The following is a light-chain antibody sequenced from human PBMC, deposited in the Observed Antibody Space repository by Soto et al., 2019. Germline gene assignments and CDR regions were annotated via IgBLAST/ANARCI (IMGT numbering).Light chain of an antibody. CDR1: HSVSSS. CDR2: STS. J-gene: IGKJ1*01. CDR3: QQLGISPWT. V-gene: IGKV3-20*01. Sequence: EIVLTQSPATLSFSPWEKATLCVRASHSVSSSLAWYQQKPGQAPRLLIHSTSTTATGIPDRFSGRASVTNFTLTISRLEPEDFAVYYCQQLGISPWTSGQGTPVEIK.